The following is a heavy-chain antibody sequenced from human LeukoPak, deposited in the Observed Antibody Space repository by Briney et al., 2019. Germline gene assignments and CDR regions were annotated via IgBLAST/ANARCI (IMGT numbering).Heavy chain of an antibody. V-gene: IGHV3-11*04. CDR3: ARDGGSSWYFDY. CDR1: GFTFSDCY. D-gene: IGHD6-13*01. CDR2: ISSSGNTT. J-gene: IGHJ4*02. Sequence: SGGSLRLSCAASGFTFSDCYMSWIHQAPGKGLEWVSYISSSGNTTYHADSVKGRFTISRDNAKNSLYLQMSSLRAEDTAVYYCARDGGSSWYFDYWGQGTLVTVSS.